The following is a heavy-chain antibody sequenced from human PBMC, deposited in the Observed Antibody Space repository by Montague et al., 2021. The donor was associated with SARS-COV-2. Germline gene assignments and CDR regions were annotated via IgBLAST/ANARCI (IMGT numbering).Heavy chain of an antibody. D-gene: IGHD3-10*01. V-gene: IGHV4-59*11. CDR1: GGSMSDHY. Sequence: SETLSLTCTVSGGSMSDHYWAWIRQPPGKGLEWLAYIYYSGGINSNASXXSRVSMSVDTSKNRFSLKLTSVTAADTAVYYCARAVSVRRAVNWFDPWGQGTLVTVSS. CDR2: IYYSGGI. CDR3: ARAVSVRRAVNWFDP. J-gene: IGHJ5*02.